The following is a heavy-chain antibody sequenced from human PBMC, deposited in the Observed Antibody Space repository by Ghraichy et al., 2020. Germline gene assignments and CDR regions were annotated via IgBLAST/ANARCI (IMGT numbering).Heavy chain of an antibody. Sequence: ASVKVSCKASGYTFSDYYMHWVRQAPGQGLEWMGWINPRNGGTNSAQKFQGRVTMTTDKSISTIYMELRNLRADDTAVYYCARPFIATAYSPFDYWGQGTLVPVSS. CDR1: GYTFSDYY. D-gene: IGHD3-9*01. CDR3: ARPFIATAYSPFDY. J-gene: IGHJ4*02. CDR2: INPRNGGT. V-gene: IGHV1-2*02.